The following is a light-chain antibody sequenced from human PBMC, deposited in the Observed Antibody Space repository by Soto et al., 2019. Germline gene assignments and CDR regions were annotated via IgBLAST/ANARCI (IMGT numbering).Light chain of an antibody. CDR3: HQYERTPTA. Sequence: EIVLTQSPGTLPLSPGERATLSCRASQSVSSTSLAWYQQKPGRAPSLLIYGASRRATGIPDRFSGSGSGTDFTLTISRLEPEDFAVYYCHQYERTPTAFGGGNKVEIK. J-gene: IGKJ4*01. CDR2: GAS. V-gene: IGKV3-20*01. CDR1: QSVSSTS.